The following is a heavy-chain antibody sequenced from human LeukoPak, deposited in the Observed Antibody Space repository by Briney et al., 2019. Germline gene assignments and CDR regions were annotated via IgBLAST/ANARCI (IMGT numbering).Heavy chain of an antibody. D-gene: IGHD2-2*01. CDR1: GYSISSGYY. Sequence: SETLSLTCAVSGYSISSGYYWGWIRQPPGKGLEWIGSIYHSGSTYYNPSLKSRVSISVDTSKNQFSLKLSSVTAADTAVYCCARGAMQGDNFDYWGQGTLVTVSS. J-gene: IGHJ4*02. CDR3: ARGAMQGDNFDY. CDR2: IYHSGST. V-gene: IGHV4-38-2*01.